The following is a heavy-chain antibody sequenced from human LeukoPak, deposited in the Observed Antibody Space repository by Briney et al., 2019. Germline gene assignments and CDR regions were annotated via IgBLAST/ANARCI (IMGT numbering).Heavy chain of an antibody. D-gene: IGHD4/OR15-4a*01. V-gene: IGHV3-7*03. CDR1: GFTFSGHW. Sequence: GGSLRLSCAASGFTFSGHWMSWVRQAPGKGLEWVGNIKQDGSKKSYVDSVKGRFTIPRNNAKNLLDLQMNSLRVEGTAVYYCAREVRGLDPWGQGTLVTVSS. CDR2: IKQDGSKK. CDR3: AREVRGLDP. J-gene: IGHJ5*02.